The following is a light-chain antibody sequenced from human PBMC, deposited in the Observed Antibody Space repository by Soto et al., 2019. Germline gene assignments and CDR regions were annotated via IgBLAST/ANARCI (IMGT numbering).Light chain of an antibody. V-gene: IGLV4-60*03. Sequence: QSVLTQSSSASASLGSSVKLTCTLSSGHSSYIIAWHQQRPGKAPRYLMKLEGTASYNKGSGVPDRFSGSSSGADRYLTISNLQSEDEADYYCETWDSNTRVFGGGTQVTVL. CDR2: LEGTASY. J-gene: IGLJ3*02. CDR3: ETWDSNTRV. CDR1: SGHSSYI.